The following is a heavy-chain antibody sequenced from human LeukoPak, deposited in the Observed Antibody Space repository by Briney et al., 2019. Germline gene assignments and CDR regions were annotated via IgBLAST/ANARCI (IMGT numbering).Heavy chain of an antibody. Sequence: ASVKVSCKASGYTFTSYDINWVRQATGQRLEWMGWMNPNSGNTGYAQKFQGRVTMTRNTSISTAYMELSSLRSEDTAVYYCARDKGRELRDIVVVPAARYYFDYWGQGTLVTVSS. V-gene: IGHV1-8*01. CDR2: MNPNSGNT. D-gene: IGHD2-2*01. CDR3: ARDKGRELRDIVVVPAARYYFDY. CDR1: GYTFTSYD. J-gene: IGHJ4*02.